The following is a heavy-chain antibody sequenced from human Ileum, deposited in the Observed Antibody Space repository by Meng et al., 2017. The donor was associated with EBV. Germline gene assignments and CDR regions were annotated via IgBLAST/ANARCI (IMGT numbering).Heavy chain of an antibody. CDR2: MNPNSDNT. V-gene: IGHV1-8*01. CDR3: ARDALELRGFDP. CDR1: GYTFTSCG. J-gene: IGHJ5*02. Sequence: QVRLVQSRAEVKKPGASGKVSSKASGYTFTSCGINWVRQATGQGLEWMGWMNPNSDNTGYVQKFQGRVTMTRNTSISTAYMGLNSLRAEDTAVYYCARDALELRGFDPWGQGTLVTVSS. D-gene: IGHD1-7*01.